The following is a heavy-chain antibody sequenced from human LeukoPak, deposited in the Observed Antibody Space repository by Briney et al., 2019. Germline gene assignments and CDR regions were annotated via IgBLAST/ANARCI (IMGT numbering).Heavy chain of an antibody. J-gene: IGHJ5*02. CDR2: IIPILGIA. V-gene: IGHV1-69*04. CDR3: ARESSHFNIAAAGTVIWFDP. D-gene: IGHD6-13*01. CDR1: GYTFTSYD. Sequence: VASVKVSCKASGYTFTSYDINWVRQATGQGLEWMGRIIPILGIANYAQKFQGRVTITADKSTSTAYMELSSLRSEDTAVYYCARESSHFNIAAAGTVIWFDPWGQGTLVTVSS.